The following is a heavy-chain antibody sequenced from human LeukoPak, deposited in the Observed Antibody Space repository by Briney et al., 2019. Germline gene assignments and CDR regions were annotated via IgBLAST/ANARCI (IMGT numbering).Heavy chain of an antibody. Sequence: ASVKVSCKASGGTFSSYAISWVRQAPGQGLEWMGGIIPIFGTANYAQKFQGRVTITADESTSTAYMELSSLRSEDTAVYYCARGAWGYYYDSSVAFGYWGQGTLVTVSS. CDR1: GGTFSSYA. D-gene: IGHD3-22*01. J-gene: IGHJ4*02. CDR3: ARGAWGYYYDSSVAFGY. CDR2: IIPIFGTA. V-gene: IGHV1-69*13.